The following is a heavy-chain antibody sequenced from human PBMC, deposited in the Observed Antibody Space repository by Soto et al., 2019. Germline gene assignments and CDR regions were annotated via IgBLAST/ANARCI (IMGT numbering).Heavy chain of an antibody. J-gene: IGHJ6*03. Sequence: GGSLRLSCAASGFTFSSYSMNWVRQAPGKGLEWVSYISSSSSTIYYADSVKGRFTISRDNAKNSLYLQMNSLRAEDTAVYYCARVPPTLLWFGELTYYYYMDVWGKGTTVTVPS. CDR3: ARVPPTLLWFGELTYYYYMDV. CDR2: ISSSSSTI. D-gene: IGHD3-10*01. V-gene: IGHV3-48*01. CDR1: GFTFSSYS.